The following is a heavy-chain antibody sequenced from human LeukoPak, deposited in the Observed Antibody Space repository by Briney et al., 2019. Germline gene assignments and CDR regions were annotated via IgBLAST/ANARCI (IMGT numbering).Heavy chain of an antibody. CDR1: GFTFSSYA. V-gene: IGHV3-30*04. J-gene: IGHJ6*02. D-gene: IGHD6-13*01. Sequence: GGSLRLSCAASGFTFSSYAMHWVRQAPGKGLEWVAVISYDGSNKYYADSVKGRFTISRDNSKNTLYLQMNSLRAEDTAVYYCAKAASIAAAAYKSDYYYYGMDVWGQGTTVTVSS. CDR2: ISYDGSNK. CDR3: AKAASIAAAAYKSDYYYYGMDV.